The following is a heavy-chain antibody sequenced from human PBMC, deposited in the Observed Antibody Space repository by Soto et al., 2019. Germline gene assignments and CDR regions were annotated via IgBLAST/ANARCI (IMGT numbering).Heavy chain of an antibody. V-gene: IGHV4-39*01. D-gene: IGHD3-10*01. Sequence: VAEGYRLRSGEYWERMNQPPGKGLEWIGTIYNTGGTYYNPSLKSRVTISVDTSKNQFSLKVSSVTAADTALYYCASEYGSETYTVYWGQPIFVSVSS. J-gene: IGHJ4*02. CDR3: ASEYGSETYTVY. CDR1: EGYRLRSGEY. CDR2: IYNTGGT.